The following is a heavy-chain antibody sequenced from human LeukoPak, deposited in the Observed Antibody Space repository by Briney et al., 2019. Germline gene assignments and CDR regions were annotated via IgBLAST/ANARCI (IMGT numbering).Heavy chain of an antibody. J-gene: IGHJ4*02. V-gene: IGHV3-23*01. CDR2: ISGSGGST. Sequence: GGSLRLSCAASGFTFSSYAMSWVRQAPGKGLEWVSAISGSGGSTYYADSVKGRFTISRDSAKNSLYLQMNSLRAEDTAVYYCARLVWGSGDYWGQGTLVTVSS. CDR1: GFTFSSYA. CDR3: ARLVWGSGDY. D-gene: IGHD7-27*01.